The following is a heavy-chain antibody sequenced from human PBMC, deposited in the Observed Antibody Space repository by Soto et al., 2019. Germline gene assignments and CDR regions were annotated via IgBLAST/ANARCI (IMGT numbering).Heavy chain of an antibody. J-gene: IGHJ4*02. CDR2: SNPNSGGT. Sequence: QVQLVQSGAEAKKPGASVKVSCTASGYTFIGYYMHWVRQAPGQGLEWMGWSNPNSGGTKSAQRFQGRVTMTRDTSSSTAYMELSGLTSDDTAVYYCATGTYSDFVYWGQGTLVTVSS. V-gene: IGHV1-2*02. CDR1: GYTFIGYY. D-gene: IGHD4-4*01. CDR3: ATGTYSDFVY.